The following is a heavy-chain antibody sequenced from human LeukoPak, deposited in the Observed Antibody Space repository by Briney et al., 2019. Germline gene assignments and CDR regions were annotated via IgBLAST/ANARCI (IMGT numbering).Heavy chain of an antibody. J-gene: IGHJ3*02. CDR2: IIPIFGTA. CDR3: ARDLGLLPDSGAFDI. D-gene: IGHD3-22*01. CDR1: GGTFSSYA. V-gene: IGHV1-69*13. Sequence: SVKVSCKASGGTFSSYAISWVRQAPRQGLEWMGGIIPIFGTANYAQKFQGRVTITADESTSTAYMELSSLRSEDTAVYYCARDLGLLPDSGAFDIWGQGTMVTVSS.